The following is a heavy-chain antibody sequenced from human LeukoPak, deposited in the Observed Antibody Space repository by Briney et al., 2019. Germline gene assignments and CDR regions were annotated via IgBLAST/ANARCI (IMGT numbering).Heavy chain of an antibody. CDR3: ARHASYYYMDV. CDR1: GGFISSYY. Sequence: PSETLSLTCTVSGGFISSYYWSWIRQPPGKGLEWIGYIYTSGSTNYNPSLKSRVTISVDTSKNQFSLKLSSVTAADTAVYYCARHASYYYMDVWGKGTTVTVSS. CDR2: IYTSGST. V-gene: IGHV4-4*09. J-gene: IGHJ6*03.